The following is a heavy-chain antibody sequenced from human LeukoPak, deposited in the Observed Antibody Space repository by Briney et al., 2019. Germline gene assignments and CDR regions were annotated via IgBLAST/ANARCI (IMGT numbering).Heavy chain of an antibody. D-gene: IGHD5-24*01. V-gene: IGHV4-4*07. Sequence: ETPSLTCLVSGGSFSSYYWSWMRQPAPQELEWIGRIYTSGSTNYNSSLKSRVNMSVDTSKNQVSLKLSSVTAADTAVYYCATGDGYNSFDYWGQGTLVTVCS. CDR2: IYTSGST. J-gene: IGHJ4*02. CDR1: GGSFSSYY. CDR3: ATGDGYNSFDY.